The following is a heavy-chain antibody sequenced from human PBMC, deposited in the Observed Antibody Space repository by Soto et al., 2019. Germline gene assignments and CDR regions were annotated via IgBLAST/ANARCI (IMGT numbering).Heavy chain of an antibody. CDR1: GFTFSNAW. V-gene: IGHV3-15*01. CDR3: AKDRSSSWYAYFDY. J-gene: IGHJ4*02. Sequence: EVQLVESGGGLVKPGGSLRLSCAASGFTFSNAWMSWVRQAPGKGLEWVGRIKSKTDGGTTDYAAPVKGRFTISRDNSKNTLYLQMNSLRAEDTAVYYCAKDRSSSWYAYFDYWGQGTLVTVSS. CDR2: IKSKTDGGTT. D-gene: IGHD6-13*01.